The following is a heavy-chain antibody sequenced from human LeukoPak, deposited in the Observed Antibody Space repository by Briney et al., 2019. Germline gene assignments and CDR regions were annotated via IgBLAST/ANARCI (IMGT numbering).Heavy chain of an antibody. Sequence: GGSLRLSCAASGFTFSSYGMHWVRQAPGKGLEWVAVISYDGSNKYYADSVKGRFTISRDNSKNTLYLQMNSLRAEDTAVYYCARDRSVFGYFGYWGQGTLVTVSS. CDR1: GFTFSSYG. CDR2: ISYDGSNK. CDR3: ARDRSVFGYFGY. V-gene: IGHV3-30*03. D-gene: IGHD3-3*01. J-gene: IGHJ4*02.